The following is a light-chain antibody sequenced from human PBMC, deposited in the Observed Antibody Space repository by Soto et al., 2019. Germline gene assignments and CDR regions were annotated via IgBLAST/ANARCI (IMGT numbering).Light chain of an antibody. CDR1: SSDVGGYNY. CDR2: DVD. CDR3: SSYTSSSTLV. V-gene: IGLV2-14*03. Sequence: QSVLTQPPSVSGSPGQSITISCTGTSSDVGGYNYVSWYQQHPGKAPKLMIYDVDSRPSGVSNRFSGSKSGNTASLTISGLQSEDEADYYCSSYTSSSTLVFGGGTKLTVL. J-gene: IGLJ2*01.